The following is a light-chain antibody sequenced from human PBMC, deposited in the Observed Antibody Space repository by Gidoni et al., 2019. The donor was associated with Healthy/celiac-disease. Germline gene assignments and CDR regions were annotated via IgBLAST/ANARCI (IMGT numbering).Light chain of an antibody. CDR2: GAS. CDR1: QSVSSSY. V-gene: IGKV3-20*01. Sequence: EIVLTQSPGTLSLSPGERATLSCRASQSVSSSYLAWYQQKPGQAPRLLIYGASSRATGIPDRFSGSVSGTDFTLTISRLEPEDFAVYYCQQYGSPFGGGTKVEIK. J-gene: IGKJ4*01. CDR3: QQYGSP.